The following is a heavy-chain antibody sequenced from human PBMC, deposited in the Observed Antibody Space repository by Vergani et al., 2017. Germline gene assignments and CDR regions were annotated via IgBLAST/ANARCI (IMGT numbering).Heavy chain of an antibody. V-gene: IGHV4-34*01. Sequence: QVQLQQWGAGLLKPSETLSLTCAVYGGSFSGYYWSWIRQPPGKGLEWIGEINHSGSTNYNPSLKSRVTISVDTSKNQFSLKLSSVTAADTAVYYCAKGRLWFGESAFDYWGQGTLVTVSS. D-gene: IGHD3-10*01. J-gene: IGHJ4*02. CDR3: AKGRLWFGESAFDY. CDR2: INHSGST. CDR1: GGSFSGYY.